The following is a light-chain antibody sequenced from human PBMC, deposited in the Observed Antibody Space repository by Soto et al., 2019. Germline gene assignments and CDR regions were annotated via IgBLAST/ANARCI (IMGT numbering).Light chain of an antibody. CDR3: NSYTSSTTLV. CDR2: EVS. CDR1: SSDVGGYNY. J-gene: IGLJ2*01. V-gene: IGLV2-14*01. Sequence: QSALTQPASVSGSPGQSITISCTGTSSDVGGYNYASWYQHHPGKAPKLMIYEVSNRPSGVSNRFSGSKSGNTASLTISGLQAEDEADYYCNSYTSSTTLVFGGGTKLTVL.